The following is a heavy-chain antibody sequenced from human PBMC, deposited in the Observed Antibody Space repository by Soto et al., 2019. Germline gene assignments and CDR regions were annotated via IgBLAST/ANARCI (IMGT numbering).Heavy chain of an antibody. Sequence: LSLTCTVSGGSISSGGYYWSWIRQHPGKGLEWIGYIYYSGSTYYNPSLKSRVTISVDTSKNQFSLKLSSVTAADTAVYYCARDKKHYYDSSGHIDYWGQGTLVTVSS. CDR2: IYYSGST. CDR3: ARDKKHYYDSSGHIDY. J-gene: IGHJ4*02. D-gene: IGHD3-22*01. CDR1: GGSISSGGYY. V-gene: IGHV4-31*03.